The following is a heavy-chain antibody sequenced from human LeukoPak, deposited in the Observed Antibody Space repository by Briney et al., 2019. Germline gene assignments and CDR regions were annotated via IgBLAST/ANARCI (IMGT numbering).Heavy chain of an antibody. Sequence: PSETLSLTCTVSGGSISSNRYYWDWIPQPPGKGLEWIGTIYYIGTTYYNPSLKSRVTISVDTSRNQFALKLSRGTATETAVYDWGRMIGDDAFDIWGEGTMVTVSS. D-gene: IGHD3-22*01. CDR1: GGSISSNRYY. V-gene: IGHV4-39*01. J-gene: IGHJ3*02. CDR3: GRMIGDDAFDI. CDR2: IYYIGTT.